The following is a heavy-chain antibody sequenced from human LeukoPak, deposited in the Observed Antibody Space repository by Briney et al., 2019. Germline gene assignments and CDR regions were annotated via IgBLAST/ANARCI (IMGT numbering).Heavy chain of an antibody. J-gene: IGHJ4*02. CDR1: GFTFSTYW. D-gene: IGHD3-22*01. CDR2: ISGTGGST. V-gene: IGHV3-23*01. Sequence: PGGSLRLSCAASGFTFSTYWMSWVRQAPGKGLEWVSAISGTGGSTYYADSVKGRFTISRDYSKNTVYLQMNSLRAEDTAVYYCAKGGVVVVIQNFLDYWGQGTLVTVSS. CDR3: AKGGVVVVIQNFLDY.